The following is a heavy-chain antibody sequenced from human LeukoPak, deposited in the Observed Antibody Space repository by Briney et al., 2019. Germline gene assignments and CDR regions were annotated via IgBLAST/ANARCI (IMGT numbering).Heavy chain of an antibody. CDR2: LYSGGTT. Sequence: PGGSLRLSCAASGFTVSSNYMSWVRQAPGKGLEWISILYSGGTTYYADSVKGRFTISRDNSKNTLYLQMNSLRAKDTAVYYCARAPTVTTNFDCWGQGTLVTVSS. V-gene: IGHV3-66*01. J-gene: IGHJ4*02. CDR1: GFTVSSNY. D-gene: IGHD4-17*01. CDR3: ARAPTVTTNFDC.